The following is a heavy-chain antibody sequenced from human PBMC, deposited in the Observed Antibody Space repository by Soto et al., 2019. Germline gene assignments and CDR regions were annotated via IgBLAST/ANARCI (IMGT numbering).Heavy chain of an antibody. J-gene: IGHJ5*02. CDR1: GFTFSSYT. D-gene: IGHD1-26*01. CDR2: ISSSGSTI. V-gene: IGHV3-48*02. CDR3: AREGGSLNWFDP. Sequence: PGGSLRLSCAASGFTFSSYTMNWVRQAPEKGLEWVSYISSSGSTIHYADSVKGRFTISRDNAKNSLYLQMNSLRDEDTAVYYCAREGGSLNWFDPWGQGTLVTVSS.